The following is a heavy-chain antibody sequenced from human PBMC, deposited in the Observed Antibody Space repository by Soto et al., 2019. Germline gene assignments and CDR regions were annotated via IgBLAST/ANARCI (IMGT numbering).Heavy chain of an antibody. Sequence: SVKVSCKSSGDTFSSYTISWVRQAPGQGLEWMVRIIPILGIANYAQKFQGRATITADKSTSTAYIGRSSLRSGVPAVYYCEGVGFMLVLPAEEHNTFDICSQG. V-gene: IGHV1-69*02. D-gene: IGHD3-16*01. CDR1: GDTFSSYT. CDR3: EGVGFMLVLPAEEHNTFDI. J-gene: IGHJ3*02. CDR2: IIPILGIA.